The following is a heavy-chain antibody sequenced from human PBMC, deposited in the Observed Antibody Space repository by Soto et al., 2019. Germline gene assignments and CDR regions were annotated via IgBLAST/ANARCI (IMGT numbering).Heavy chain of an antibody. CDR1: GYSFTSYW. J-gene: IGHJ6*02. V-gene: IGHV5-51*01. CDR2: IYPGDSDT. CDR3: ATTTSSGGYSYGPPPSDYYGMDV. D-gene: IGHD5-18*01. Sequence: PGESLKISCKGSGYSFTSYWIGWVRQMPGKGLEWMGIIYPGDSDTRYSPSFQGQVTISADKSISTAYLQWSSLKASDTAMYYCATTTSSGGYSYGPPPSDYYGMDVWGQGTTVTVSS.